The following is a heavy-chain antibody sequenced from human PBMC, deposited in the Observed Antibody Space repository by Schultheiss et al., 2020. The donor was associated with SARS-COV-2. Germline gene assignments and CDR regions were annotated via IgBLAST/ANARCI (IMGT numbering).Heavy chain of an antibody. CDR1: GYTFTSYG. CDR3: ARVKTRIYYDSSGYCFDY. V-gene: IGHV1-18*01. D-gene: IGHD3-22*01. CDR2: INAYNGNT. Sequence: ASVKVSCKASGYTFTSYGISWVRQAPGQGLEWMGWINAYNGNTNYAQKLQGRVTMTTDTSTSTAYMELRSLRSDDTAVYYCARVKTRIYYDSSGYCFDYWGQGTLVTVSS. J-gene: IGHJ4*02.